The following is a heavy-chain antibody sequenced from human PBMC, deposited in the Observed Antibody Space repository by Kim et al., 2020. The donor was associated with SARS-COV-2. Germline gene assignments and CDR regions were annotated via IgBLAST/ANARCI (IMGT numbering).Heavy chain of an antibody. CDR3: AKPVGGSGRYQFDS. D-gene: IGHD3-10*01. Sequence: GGSLRLSCAASGFIFSSYSMSWVRQAPGKGLEWVSTVSGSGGSTVYTASVKGRFTISRDNSMNTLYLEMNSLTAEDTAVYHCAKPVGGSGRYQFDSWGQGTLVTVSS. J-gene: IGHJ4*02. CDR1: GFIFSSYS. CDR2: VSGSGGST. V-gene: IGHV3-23*01.